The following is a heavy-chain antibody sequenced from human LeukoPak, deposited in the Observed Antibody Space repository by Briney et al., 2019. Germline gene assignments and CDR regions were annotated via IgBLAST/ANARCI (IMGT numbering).Heavy chain of an antibody. Sequence: GGSLRLSCAASGFTFSSYSMNWVRQAPGKGLEWVSSISSSSSYIYYADSVKGRFTISRDNAKNSLYLQMNSLRAEDTAVYYCARVLGDYGWFDPWGQGNLVTVCS. CDR2: ISSSSSYI. J-gene: IGHJ5*02. D-gene: IGHD4-17*01. V-gene: IGHV3-21*01. CDR3: ARVLGDYGWFDP. CDR1: GFTFSSYS.